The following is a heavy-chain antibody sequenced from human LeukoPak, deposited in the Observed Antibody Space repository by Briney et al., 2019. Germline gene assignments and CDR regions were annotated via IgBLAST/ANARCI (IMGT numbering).Heavy chain of an antibody. V-gene: IGHV1-46*01. Sequence: ASVKVSCKASGYTFTSYYMHWVRQAPGQGLEWMGIINPSGGSTSYAQKFQGRVTMTRDMSTSTDYMELSSLRSEDTAVYYCARDGHRRYYYDSSGREDAFDIWGQGTMVTVSS. J-gene: IGHJ3*02. CDR1: GYTFTSYY. CDR2: INPSGGST. D-gene: IGHD3-22*01. CDR3: ARDGHRRYYYDSSGREDAFDI.